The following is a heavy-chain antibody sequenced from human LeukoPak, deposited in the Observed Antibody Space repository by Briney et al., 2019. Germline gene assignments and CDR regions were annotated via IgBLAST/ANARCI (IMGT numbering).Heavy chain of an antibody. D-gene: IGHD3-9*01. J-gene: IGHJ3*02. V-gene: IGHV4-59*12. CDR2: VYYSGYT. CDR1: GGSFSTYY. Sequence: SETLSLTCTVSGGSFSTYYWSWIRQPPGKGLEWIGYVYYSGYTTSKPSLMSRVTISVDTSKNQFSLKLSSVTAADTAVYYCARDQYDILTGYYDAFDIWGQGTMVTVSS. CDR3: ARDQYDILTGYYDAFDI.